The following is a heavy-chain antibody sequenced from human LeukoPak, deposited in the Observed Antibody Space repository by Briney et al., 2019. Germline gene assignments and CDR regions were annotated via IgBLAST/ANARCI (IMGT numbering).Heavy chain of an antibody. V-gene: IGHV1-18*04. J-gene: IGHJ4*02. CDR3: ARVWCSSTSCYEGDY. CDR1: GYTFTSYG. D-gene: IGHD2-2*01. CDR2: ISAYNGNT. Sequence: ASVKVSCKASGYTFTSYGISWVRQAPGQGLEWMGWISAYNGNTNCAQKLQGGVTMTTDTSTSTAYMELRSLRSDDTAGYYCARVWCSSTSCYEGDYWGQGTLVTVSS.